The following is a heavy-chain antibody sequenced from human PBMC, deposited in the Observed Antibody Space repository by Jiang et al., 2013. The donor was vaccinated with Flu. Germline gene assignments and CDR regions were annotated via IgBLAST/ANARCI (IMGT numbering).Heavy chain of an antibody. Sequence: QSGSELKKPWGSVKVSCKTSGYTFTNYAVVWVRQAPGQGLEWMGGSTPTLRSQHMPQGFTGRFVFSLDTSVNTAYLEISGLKPADTCPLFCARHVRNLDYWGQGTQVTVSP. V-gene: IGHV7-4-1*02. D-gene: IGHD3-10*02. J-gene: IGHJ4*02. CDR3: ARHVRNLDY. CDR2: STPTLRS. CDR1: GYTFTNYA.